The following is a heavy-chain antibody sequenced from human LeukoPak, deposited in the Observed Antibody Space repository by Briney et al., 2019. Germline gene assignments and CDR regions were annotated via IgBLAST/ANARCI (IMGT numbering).Heavy chain of an antibody. Sequence: GGSLRLSCAAPGFTFRSYAMAWVRQAPGKGLEWVSVVSGSGGSTYYADSVKGRFTISRDNSKNTVYLQMNSLRAEDTAVYYCAPRGDPPGIDVWGQGTTVTVSS. CDR2: VSGSGGST. CDR3: APRGDPPGIDV. CDR1: GFTFRSYA. V-gene: IGHV3-23*01. D-gene: IGHD3-10*01. J-gene: IGHJ6*02.